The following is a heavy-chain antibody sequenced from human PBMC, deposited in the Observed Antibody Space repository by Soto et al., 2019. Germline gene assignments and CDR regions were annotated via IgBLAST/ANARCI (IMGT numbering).Heavy chain of an antibody. CDR2: IYPGDSDT. V-gene: IGHV5-51*01. CDR3: ARRKSSSWDPNYNWFDP. CDR1: GYSFTSYW. D-gene: IGHD6-13*01. Sequence: PGESLKISCKGSGYSFTSYWIGWVRQMPGKGLEWMGIIYPGDSDTRYSPSFQGQVTISADKSISTAYLQWSSLKASDTAMYYCARRKSSSWDPNYNWFDPWGQGTLVTVSS. J-gene: IGHJ5*02.